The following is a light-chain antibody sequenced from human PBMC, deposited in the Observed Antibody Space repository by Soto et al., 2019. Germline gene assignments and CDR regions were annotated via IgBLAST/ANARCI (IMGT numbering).Light chain of an antibody. Sequence: QSALTQPASVSGSPGQSITISCTGTSSDVGGYNYVSWYQQHPGKAPKLMIYEVSNRPSGVSNRFSGSKSGNTASLTISGLQDEDEADYYCSSYTSRNTLDYVFGTGTKLTVL. V-gene: IGLV2-14*01. CDR3: SSYTSRNTLDYV. CDR2: EVS. CDR1: SSDVGGYNY. J-gene: IGLJ1*01.